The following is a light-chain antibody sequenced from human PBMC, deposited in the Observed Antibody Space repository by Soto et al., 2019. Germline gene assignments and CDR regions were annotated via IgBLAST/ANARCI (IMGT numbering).Light chain of an antibody. J-gene: IGKJ5*01. V-gene: IGKV3-15*01. CDR2: GAS. Sequence: EIVLSQSPATLSVTPGASATLSCRASQSVSTNLAWYQQKPGQAPRLLIYGASTRATGIPARFSGSGSGTEFTLTISSLQSEDFAVYFCQQYNNWPPITFGQGTRLEIK. CDR1: QSVSTN. CDR3: QQYNNWPPIT.